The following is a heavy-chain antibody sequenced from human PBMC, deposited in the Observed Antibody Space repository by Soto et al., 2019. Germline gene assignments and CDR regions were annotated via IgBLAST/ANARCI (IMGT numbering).Heavy chain of an antibody. CDR3: AKGSLYDFLTAYHAFDY. CDR1: GFTFNSYA. D-gene: IGHD3-9*01. Sequence: GSLRLSCAASGFTFNSYAMNWVRQAPGKGLEWVSSISGGGGGTYYADSLKGRLTISRDNSKSTLYLQMNSLRAEDTAVYYCAKGSLYDFLTAYHAFDYWGQGTLVTVSS. J-gene: IGHJ4*02. CDR2: ISGGGGGT. V-gene: IGHV3-23*01.